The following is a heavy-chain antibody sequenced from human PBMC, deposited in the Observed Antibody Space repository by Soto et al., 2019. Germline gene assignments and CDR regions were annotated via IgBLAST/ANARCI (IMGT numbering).Heavy chain of an antibody. CDR1: GGSVSSGGYY. D-gene: IGHD3-9*01. CDR3: ARARGPRRDYDILTGLSIRKYFDD. V-gene: IGHV4-31*03. J-gene: IGHJ4*02. Sequence: PSETLSLTCTVSGGSVSSGGYYWSWIRQHPGKGLEWIGYIYYSGSTYYNPSLKSRVTISVDTSKNQFSLKLSSVTAADTAVYYCARARGPRRDYDILTGLSIRKYFDDWGQGTLVTVSS. CDR2: IYYSGST.